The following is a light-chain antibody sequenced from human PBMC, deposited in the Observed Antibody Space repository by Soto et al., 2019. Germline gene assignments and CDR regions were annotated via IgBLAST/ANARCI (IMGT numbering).Light chain of an antibody. CDR1: QSVSSY. CDR2: DAS. CDR3: QHRSNWPPYT. V-gene: IGKV3-11*01. J-gene: IGKJ2*01. Sequence: EIVLTQSPATLSLSPGERATLSCRASQSVSSYLAWYQQKPGQAPRLLIYDASNRATGIPARFSGSGSGTDFTLTISSLELEDFAVYYCQHRSNWPPYTFGQGTKLEIK.